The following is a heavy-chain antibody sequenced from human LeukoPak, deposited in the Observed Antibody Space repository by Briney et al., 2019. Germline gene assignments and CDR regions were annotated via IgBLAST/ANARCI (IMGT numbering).Heavy chain of an antibody. V-gene: IGHV1-2*02. D-gene: IGHD3-3*01. CDR1: GYSFTGYY. J-gene: IGHJ4*02. Sequence: ASVKVSCKASGYSFTGYYMHWVRQAPGQGLEWMGWINPNSGGTNYAQKLQGRVTMTRATSISTAYMELSRLRSDHTAVYYCASGGITIFGVVIPNPDYWGQGTLVTVSS. CDR3: ASGGITIFGVVIPNPDY. CDR2: INPNSGGT.